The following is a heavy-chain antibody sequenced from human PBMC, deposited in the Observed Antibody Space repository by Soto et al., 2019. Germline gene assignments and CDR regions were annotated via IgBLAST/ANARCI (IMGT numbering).Heavy chain of an antibody. Sequence: QVQLVQSGAEVKKPGASVKVSCKASGYTFISYGITWVRQAPGQGLEWMGWISAYNSHTNYGQKFQDRVSLTTDTSTNTSYMEMRRLRSDDTAFYFCARVFRWSSSSWGFDSWGQGTLVTVSS. V-gene: IGHV1-18*01. D-gene: IGHD6-6*01. CDR1: GYTFISYG. J-gene: IGHJ4*02. CDR3: ARVFRWSSSSWGFDS. CDR2: ISAYNSHT.